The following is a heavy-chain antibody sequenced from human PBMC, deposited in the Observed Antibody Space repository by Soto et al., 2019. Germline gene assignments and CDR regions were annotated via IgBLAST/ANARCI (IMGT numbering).Heavy chain of an antibody. V-gene: IGHV3-30*18. J-gene: IGHJ4*02. Sequence: QVQLVESGGGVDQHGRSLRLSCAASGFTFSSYGMHWVRQAPGKGLEWVAVISYDGSNKYYADSVKGRFTISRDNSKNTLYLQMNSLRAEDTAVYYCAKARSAARLEYYFDYWGQGTLVTVSS. CDR1: GFTFSSYG. D-gene: IGHD6-6*01. CDR3: AKARSAARLEYYFDY. CDR2: ISYDGSNK.